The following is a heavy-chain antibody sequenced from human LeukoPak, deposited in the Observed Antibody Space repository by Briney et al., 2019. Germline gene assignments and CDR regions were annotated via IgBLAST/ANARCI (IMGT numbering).Heavy chain of an antibody. Sequence: PSETLSLTCAVSGYSISSGYYWGWIRQPPGKGLEWIGSIYHSGSTYYNPSLKSRVTISVDTSKNQFSLKLSSVTAADTAVYYCARLPSAVAGSRGPLWGQGTLVTVSS. V-gene: IGHV4-38-2*01. J-gene: IGHJ4*02. CDR3: ARLPSAVAGSRGPL. D-gene: IGHD6-19*01. CDR2: IYHSGST. CDR1: GYSISSGYY.